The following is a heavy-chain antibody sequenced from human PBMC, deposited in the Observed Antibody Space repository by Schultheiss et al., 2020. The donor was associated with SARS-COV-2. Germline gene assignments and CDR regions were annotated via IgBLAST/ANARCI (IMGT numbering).Heavy chain of an antibody. V-gene: IGHV4-61*01. D-gene: IGHD4-11*01. J-gene: IGHJ6*03. CDR3: ARGTTTPYYYYYYMDV. Sequence: SQTLSLTCTVSGGSISSGSYYWSWIRQPPGKGLEWIVYIYYSGSTNYNPSLKSRVTISVDTSKNQFSLKLSSVTAADTAVYYCARGTTTPYYYYYYMDVWGKGTTVTVSS. CDR2: IYYSGST. CDR1: GGSISSGSYY.